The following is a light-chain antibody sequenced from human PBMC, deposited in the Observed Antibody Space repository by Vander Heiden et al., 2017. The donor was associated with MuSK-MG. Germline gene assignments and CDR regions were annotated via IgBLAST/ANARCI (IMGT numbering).Light chain of an antibody. V-gene: IGLV1-44*01. J-gene: IGLJ3*02. CDR1: SSNIGSYT. CDR2: SNN. CDR3: GTWDDSLNGPV. Sequence: QSVLTQSPSASGTPGQRVTISCSGSSSNIGSYTVNWYQQLPGTAPKLLIFSNNQRPSGVPDRFSGSKSVTSASLAISGLQSEDEADYYCGTWDDSLNGPVFGGGTKLTVL.